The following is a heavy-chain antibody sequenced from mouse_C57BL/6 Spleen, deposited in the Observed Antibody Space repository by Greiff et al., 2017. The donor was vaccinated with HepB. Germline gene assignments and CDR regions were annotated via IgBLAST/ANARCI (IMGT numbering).Heavy chain of an antibody. CDR2: IYPRSGNT. CDR1: GYTFTSYG. Sequence: QVQLQQSGAELARPGASVKLSCKASGYTFTSYGISWVKQRTGQGLEWIGEIYPRSGNTYYNEKFKGKATLTADKSSSTAYMELRSLTSEDSAVYFCARPYDGDDWFAYWGQGTLVTVSA. CDR3: ARPYDGDDWFAY. V-gene: IGHV1-81*01. J-gene: IGHJ3*01. D-gene: IGHD2-3*01.